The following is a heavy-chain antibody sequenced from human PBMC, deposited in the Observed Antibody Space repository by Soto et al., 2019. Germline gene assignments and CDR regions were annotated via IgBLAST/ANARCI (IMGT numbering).Heavy chain of an antibody. CDR3: ARGFSGRTSSWYGT. CDR2: VTHSGST. J-gene: IGHJ5*02. D-gene: IGHD6-13*01. CDR1: GGSFSGYY. V-gene: IGHV4-34*01. Sequence: PSETLSLTCAVYGGSFSGYYWSWIRQPPGKGLEWIGEVTHSGSTNYNPSLKSRITISVDTSKNQFSLKLSPVTAADTAVYYCARGFSGRTSSWYGTWGQGTLVT.